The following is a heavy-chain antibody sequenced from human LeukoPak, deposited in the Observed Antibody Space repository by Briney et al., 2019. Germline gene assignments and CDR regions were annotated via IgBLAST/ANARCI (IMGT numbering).Heavy chain of an antibody. Sequence: GGSLRLSCAASGFTFSSYSMYWVRQAPGKGLEWVSYISSSSSNIYYADSVKGRFTISRDNAKNSFYLQMNSLRAEDTALYYCAKGLETESRLDSWGQGTLVTVSS. CDR3: AKGLETESRLDS. V-gene: IGHV3-48*01. D-gene: IGHD1-1*01. CDR2: ISSSSSNI. J-gene: IGHJ4*02. CDR1: GFTFSSYS.